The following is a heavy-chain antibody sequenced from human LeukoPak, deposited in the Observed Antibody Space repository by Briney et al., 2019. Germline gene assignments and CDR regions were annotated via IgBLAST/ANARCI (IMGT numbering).Heavy chain of an antibody. Sequence: PSETLSLTCAVYGGSFSGYYWSWIRQPPGKGLEWIGEINHSGSTNYNPSLKSRVTISVDTSKNQFSLKLSSVTAADTAVYYCARVVRGRRYCSSTSCPRPWFDPWGQGTLVTVSS. V-gene: IGHV4-34*01. CDR3: ARVVRGRRYCSSTSCPRPWFDP. J-gene: IGHJ5*02. CDR1: GGSFSGYY. CDR2: INHSGST. D-gene: IGHD2-2*01.